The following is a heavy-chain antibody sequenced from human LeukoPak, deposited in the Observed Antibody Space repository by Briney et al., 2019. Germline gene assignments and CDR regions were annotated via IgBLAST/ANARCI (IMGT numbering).Heavy chain of an antibody. CDR3: ARVLSIVVVPGATFWFDP. CDR2: VNHSGST. V-gene: IGHV4-34*01. CDR1: GGSFSGYC. D-gene: IGHD2-2*01. J-gene: IGHJ5*02. Sequence: PSETLSLTCAVYGGSFSGYCWSWIRQPPGKGLEWIGDVNHSGSTNCNPSLKSRVTISVDTSKNQFSLKLSSVTAADTAVYHCARVLSIVVVPGATFWFDPWGQGTLVTVSS.